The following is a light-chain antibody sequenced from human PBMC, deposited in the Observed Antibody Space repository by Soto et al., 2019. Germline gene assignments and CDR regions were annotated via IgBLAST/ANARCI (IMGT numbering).Light chain of an antibody. Sequence: QSVLTQPPSVSGAPGQRVTISCTGSSSNIGAGYDVHWYQQLPGTAPKLLIYGNSNRPSGVPDRFSGSKSGTSASLTITGLQAEDEADYYCQLYDRSVRYVLGPGPKLTVL. V-gene: IGLV1-40*01. CDR2: GNS. CDR3: QLYDRSVRYV. CDR1: SSNIGAGYD. J-gene: IGLJ1*01.